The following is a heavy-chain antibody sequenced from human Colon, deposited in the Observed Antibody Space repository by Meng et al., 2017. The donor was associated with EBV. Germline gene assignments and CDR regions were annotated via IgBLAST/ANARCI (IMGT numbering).Heavy chain of an antibody. Sequence: QVRRQESGQGLVEPSGTLSLTCAVSGASISSNNWWSWVRQPPGKGLEWIGEIYHGGNTNYNPSLKSRVTISVDRSNDQFSLSLSSVTAADTAVYYCARGNAYNAPSFDYWGQGTLVTVSS. J-gene: IGHJ4*02. CDR2: IYHGGNT. V-gene: IGHV4-4*02. D-gene: IGHD5-24*01. CDR3: ARGNAYNAPSFDY. CDR1: GASISSNNW.